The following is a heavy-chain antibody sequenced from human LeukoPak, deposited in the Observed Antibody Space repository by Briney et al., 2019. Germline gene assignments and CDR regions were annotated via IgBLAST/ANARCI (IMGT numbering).Heavy chain of an antibody. CDR2: IDPSDSYT. J-gene: IGHJ4*02. D-gene: IGHD5-12*01. Sequence: GESLKISCEGSGYSFTNYWISWVRQMAGKGLEWMGRIDPSDSYTNYSPSFQGHVTISADKSISTAYLQWSSLKASDTAMYYCARGLDIALDYWGQGTLVTVSS. CDR3: ARGLDIALDY. V-gene: IGHV5-10-1*01. CDR1: GYSFTNYW.